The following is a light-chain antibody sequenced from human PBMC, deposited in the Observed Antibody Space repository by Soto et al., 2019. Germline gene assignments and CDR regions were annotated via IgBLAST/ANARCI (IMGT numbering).Light chain of an antibody. Sequence: IQLTQSPSSLSSSVGDRVTITCRAGQGISSSLAWYQQKPGKAPNLLISTASTLQTGVPSRFSGSGSVTDFALNISSLQPEDFAPYYCQQTDSYPRTFGQGTKVESK. CDR1: QGISSS. J-gene: IGKJ1*01. CDR3: QQTDSYPRT. CDR2: TAS. V-gene: IGKV1-9*01.